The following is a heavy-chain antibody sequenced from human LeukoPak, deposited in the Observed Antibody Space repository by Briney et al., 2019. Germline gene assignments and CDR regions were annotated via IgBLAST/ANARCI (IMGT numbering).Heavy chain of an antibody. Sequence: SETLSLNCSVSGGSISGYYWTWIRQPAGKGLEWIGRMYSSGSPDYNPSLNSRVTMSVDTSRNQLFLRLRSVTAADTAVYFCARASSTMYYYFMDVWGKGTTVTVSS. CDR3: ARASSTMYYYFMDV. CDR1: GGSISGYY. J-gene: IGHJ6*03. D-gene: IGHD2-2*01. CDR2: MYSSGSP. V-gene: IGHV4-4*07.